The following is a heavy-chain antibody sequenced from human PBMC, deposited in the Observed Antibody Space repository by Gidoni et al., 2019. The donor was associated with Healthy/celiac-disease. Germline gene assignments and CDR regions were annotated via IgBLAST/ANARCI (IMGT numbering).Heavy chain of an antibody. CDR1: GGSISSGRYY. CDR3: ARSWMITSALSFQIDY. CDR2: IYTSGST. D-gene: IGHD3-16*01. Sequence: QVQLQESGPGLVKPSQTLSLTCTVSGGSISSGRYYWSWIRQPAGKGLEWIGRIYTSGSTNYNPSLKSRVTISVDTSKNQFSLKLSSVTAADTAVYYCARSWMITSALSFQIDYWGQGTLVTVSS. J-gene: IGHJ4*02. V-gene: IGHV4-61*02.